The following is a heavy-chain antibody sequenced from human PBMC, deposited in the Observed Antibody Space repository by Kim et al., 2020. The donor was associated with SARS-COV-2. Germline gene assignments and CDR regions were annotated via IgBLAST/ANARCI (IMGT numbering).Heavy chain of an antibody. V-gene: IGHV3-9*01. CDR2: INWNGGRV. CDR3: AKENSEYGSGSSDYDMDV. Sequence: GGSLRLSCAASGFTFDDYAMHWVRQAPGKGLEWVSRINWNGGRVDYADSVKGRFTISRDNAKNSLHLQMNSLRTEDTALYYCAKENSEYGSGSSDYDMDVSGQGTTVIVS. CDR1: GFTFDDYA. J-gene: IGHJ6*02. D-gene: IGHD3-10*01.